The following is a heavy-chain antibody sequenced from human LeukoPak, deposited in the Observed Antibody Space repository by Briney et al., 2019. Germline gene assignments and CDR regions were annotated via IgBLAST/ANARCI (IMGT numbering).Heavy chain of an antibody. D-gene: IGHD2-15*01. V-gene: IGHV3-66*02. J-gene: IGHJ5*02. Sequence: GGSLRLSCAASGFTVSSNYMSWVRQAPGKGLEWVSVIYSGGSTYYADSVKGRFTISRETSKNTLYIQMNSLRAEDTAVYYCARVIGYCSGGSCYSDTDWFDPWGQGTLVTVSS. CDR2: IYSGGST. CDR3: ARVIGYCSGGSCYSDTDWFDP. CDR1: GFTVSSNY.